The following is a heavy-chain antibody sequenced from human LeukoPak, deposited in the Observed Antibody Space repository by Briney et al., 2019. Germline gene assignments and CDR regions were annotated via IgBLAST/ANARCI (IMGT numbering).Heavy chain of an antibody. CDR1: GFTFCSYA. CDR2: FSGGASRT. J-gene: IGHJ4*02. CDR3: AKKRRPVAGTVFVDY. Sequence: PGGSLRLSCVASGFTFCSYAMRRDGQSPGKGLEWVSAFSGGASRTYYVDSVKGRFTISRDNSKNTLYLQMNSLRVEDTAVYYYAKKRRPVAGTVFVDYWGQGTLVTVSS. V-gene: IGHV3-23*01. D-gene: IGHD6-19*01.